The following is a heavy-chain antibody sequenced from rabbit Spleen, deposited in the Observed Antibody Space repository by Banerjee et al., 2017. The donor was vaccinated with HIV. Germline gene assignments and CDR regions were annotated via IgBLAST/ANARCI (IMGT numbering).Heavy chain of an antibody. D-gene: IGHD1-1*01. CDR1: GVSFSGDSY. J-gene: IGHJ4*01. Sequence: QSLEESGGDMVKPGASLTLTCIASGVSFSGDSYMCWVRQAPGKGLEWIACIYTGSSDTTYYANWAKGRFTISKTSSTTVTLQMTSLTAADTATYFCARGGTTDNLWGPGTLVTVS. CDR3: ARGGTTDNL. CDR2: IYTGSSDTT. V-gene: IGHV1S40*01.